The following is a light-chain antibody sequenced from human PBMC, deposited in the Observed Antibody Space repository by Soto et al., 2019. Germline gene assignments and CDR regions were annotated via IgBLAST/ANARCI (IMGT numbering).Light chain of an antibody. Sequence: EVVLTQSPGTLSLSPGERATVSCRASQSVSNNYVAWYQQKPGQAPRLLIFGSSDRATGIPDRFSGSGSGTDFTLTSSRLEPEDFAVYFCQQYGSSPPHTFGQGTNLEIK. CDR3: QQYGSSPPHT. CDR1: QSVSNNY. J-gene: IGKJ2*01. CDR2: GSS. V-gene: IGKV3-20*01.